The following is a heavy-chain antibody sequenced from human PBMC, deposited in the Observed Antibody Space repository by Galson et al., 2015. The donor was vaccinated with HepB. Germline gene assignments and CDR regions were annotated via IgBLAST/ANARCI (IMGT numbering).Heavy chain of an antibody. CDR2: IRYDGSNK. Sequence: SLRLSCAASGFTFSSYGMHWVRQAPGKGLEWVAFIRYDGSNKYYADSVKGRFTISRDNSKNTLYLQMNSLRAEDTAVYYCAQSITMVRGVIMRLDYYGMDVWGQGTTVTVSS. V-gene: IGHV3-30*02. J-gene: IGHJ6*02. CDR1: GFTFSSYG. CDR3: AQSITMVRGVIMRLDYYGMDV. D-gene: IGHD3-10*01.